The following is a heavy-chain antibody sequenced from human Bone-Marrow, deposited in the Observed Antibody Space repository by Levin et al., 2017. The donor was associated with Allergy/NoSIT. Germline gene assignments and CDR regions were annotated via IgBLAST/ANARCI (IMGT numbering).Heavy chain of an antibody. J-gene: IGHJ5*02. CDR3: ARDGLGLYGGNWFDP. V-gene: IGHV1-46*01. CDR1: GYTFTSYY. CDR2: INPSGGST. Sequence: GGSLRLSCKASGYTFTSYYMHWVRQAPGQGLEWMGIINPSGGSTSYAQKFQGRVTMTRDTSTSTVYMELSSLRSEDTAVYYCARDGLGLYGGNWFDPWGQGTLVTVSS. D-gene: IGHD4-17*01.